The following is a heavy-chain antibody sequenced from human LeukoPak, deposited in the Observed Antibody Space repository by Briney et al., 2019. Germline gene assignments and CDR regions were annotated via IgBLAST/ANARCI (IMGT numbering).Heavy chain of an antibody. CDR1: GYSFTSYW. V-gene: IGHV5-10-1*01. CDR3: ASHGYSSSWTFDY. CDR2: IVPSDSYT. D-gene: IGHD6-13*01. J-gene: IGHJ4*02. Sequence: GESLKISCKGSGYSFTSYWISWVRQMPGKGLEWMGRIVPSDSYTNYSPSFQGHVTISADKSISTAYLQWSSLKASDTAMYYCASHGYSSSWTFDYWGQGTLVTVSS.